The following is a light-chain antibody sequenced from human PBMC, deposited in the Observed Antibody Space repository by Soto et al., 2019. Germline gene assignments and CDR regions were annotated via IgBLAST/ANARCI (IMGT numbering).Light chain of an antibody. Sequence: DIQMTQSPSSLSASVGDRVTITSRASQSISSYLNWYQQKPGKAPKLLIYAASSLQSGVPSRFSGSGSGTDFTLTISSLQPEDFATYYCQQYNSYRTFGQGTKVDIK. CDR1: QSISSY. J-gene: IGKJ1*01. CDR2: AAS. CDR3: QQYNSYRT. V-gene: IGKV1-39*01.